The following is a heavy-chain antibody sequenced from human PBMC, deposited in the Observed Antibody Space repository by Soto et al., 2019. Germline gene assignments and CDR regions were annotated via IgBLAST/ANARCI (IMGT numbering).Heavy chain of an antibody. V-gene: IGHV3-33*01. J-gene: IGHJ4*02. CDR3: ARGTIPQRGLDY. D-gene: IGHD3-3*01. Sequence: QVQLVESGGGVVQPGRSLRLSCAASGFTFSSYGMHWVRQAPGKGLEWVAVIWYDGSNKYYADSVKGRFTISRDNSKNTLYLQMNSLRAEDTAVHYCARGTIPQRGLDYWGQGTLVTVSS. CDR2: IWYDGSNK. CDR1: GFTFSSYG.